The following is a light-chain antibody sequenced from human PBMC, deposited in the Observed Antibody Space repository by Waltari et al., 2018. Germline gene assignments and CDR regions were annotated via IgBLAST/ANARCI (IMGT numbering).Light chain of an antibody. CDR2: WAS. V-gene: IGKV4-1*01. J-gene: IGKJ4*01. CDR3: QQYYNTPLT. Sequence: IVMTQSPESLAVSLVARATIHCKSSESVLYSPNHKNPLAWDQQKPGQPPKLLIYWASSRKSGVPDRFSGSGSETDFTLTVSSLQAEDVALYYCQQYYNTPLTFGGGTKVESK. CDR1: ESVLYSPNHKNP.